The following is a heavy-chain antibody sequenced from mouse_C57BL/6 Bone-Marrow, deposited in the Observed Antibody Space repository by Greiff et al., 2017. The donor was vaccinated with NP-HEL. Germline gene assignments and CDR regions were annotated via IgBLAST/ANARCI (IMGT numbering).Heavy chain of an antibody. CDR2: INPNTGGT. CDR3: ARDYYGSSYYYAMDY. J-gene: IGHJ4*01. Sequence: EVQLQQSGPELVKPGASVKISCKASGYTFTDYYMNWVKQSHGKSLEWIGDINPNTGGTSYNQKFKGKATLTVDKSSSTAYMALRSPTSEDSAVYYCARDYYGSSYYYAMDYWGQGTSVTVSS. D-gene: IGHD1-1*01. V-gene: IGHV1-26*01. CDR1: GYTFTDYY.